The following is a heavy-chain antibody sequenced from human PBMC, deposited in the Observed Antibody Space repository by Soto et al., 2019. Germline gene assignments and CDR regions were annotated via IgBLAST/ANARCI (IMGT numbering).Heavy chain of an antibody. D-gene: IGHD3-22*01. CDR2: ISYDGSNK. J-gene: IGHJ6*02. CDR1: GFTFSSYG. V-gene: IGHV3-30*03. CDR3: ATSEVVITNYYGMDV. Sequence: PGGSLRLSCAASGFTFSSYGMHWVRQAPGKGLEWVAVISYDGSNKYYADSVKGRFTISRDNSKNTLYLQMNSLRAEDTAVYYCATSEVVITNYYGMDVWGQGTTVTVSS.